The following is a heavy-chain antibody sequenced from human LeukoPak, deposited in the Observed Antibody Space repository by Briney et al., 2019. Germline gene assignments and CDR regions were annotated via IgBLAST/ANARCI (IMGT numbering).Heavy chain of an antibody. V-gene: IGHV1-2*06. J-gene: IGHJ3*02. CDR1: GYTFTGYY. D-gene: IGHD6-19*01. CDR2: INPNSGGT. Sequence: ASVKVSCKASGYTFTGYYMHWVRQAPGQGLGWMGRINPNSGGTNYAQKFQGRVTMTRDTSISTAYMELSRLRSDDTAVYYCARVLRSSGWYDAFDIWGQGTMVTVSS. CDR3: ARVLRSSGWYDAFDI.